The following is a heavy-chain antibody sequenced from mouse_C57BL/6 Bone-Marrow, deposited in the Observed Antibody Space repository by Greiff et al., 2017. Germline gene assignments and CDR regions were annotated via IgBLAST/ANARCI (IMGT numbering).Heavy chain of an antibody. Sequence: EVQLQESGAELVRPGASVKLSCTASGFTFTDDYMHWVKQRPGQGLEWIGWIYPENGDTEYASKFQGKATITADTSSNTAYLQLSSLTSEETAAYYWTLTTVVDWCLDVWGKGTTVTVSS. CDR3: TLTTVVDWCLDV. CDR2: IYPENGDT. CDR1: GFTFTDDY. V-gene: IGHV14-4*01. D-gene: IGHD1-1*01. J-gene: IGHJ1*03.